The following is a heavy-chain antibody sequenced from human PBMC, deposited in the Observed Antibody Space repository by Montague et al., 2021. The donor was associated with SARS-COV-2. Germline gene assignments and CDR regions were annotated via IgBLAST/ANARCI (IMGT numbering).Heavy chain of an antibody. V-gene: IGHV4-59*13. Sequence: SETLSLTCSVSGGSISSYYWSWIRQSPGKGLEWIGYIFHSGITDYNPSLKRRVTISVDMSKNQFTLQLHSVTAADSAVYYCARTECNWNDWFDPWGQGTLVTVSS. J-gene: IGHJ5*02. CDR3: ARTECNWNDWFDP. CDR2: IFHSGIT. CDR1: GGSISSYY. D-gene: IGHD1-20*01.